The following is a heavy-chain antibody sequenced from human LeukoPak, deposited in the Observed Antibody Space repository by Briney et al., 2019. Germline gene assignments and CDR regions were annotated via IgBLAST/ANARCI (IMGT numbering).Heavy chain of an antibody. CDR3: ARVRYFDY. V-gene: IGHV3-30-3*01. Sequence: PGGSLRLSCAASGFTFSSYAMHWVRQAPGKGLEWVAVISYDGSNKYYADSVKGRFTISRDNSKNTLYLQMNSQRAEDTAVYYCARVRYFDYWGQGTLVTVSS. CDR1: GFTFSSYA. J-gene: IGHJ4*02. CDR2: ISYDGSNK.